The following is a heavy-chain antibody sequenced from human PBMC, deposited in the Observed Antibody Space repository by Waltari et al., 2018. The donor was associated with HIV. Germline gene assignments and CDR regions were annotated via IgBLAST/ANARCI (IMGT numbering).Heavy chain of an antibody. CDR2: IYYSGST. V-gene: IGHV4-59*01. CDR1: GGSISTYY. D-gene: IGHD6-19*01. J-gene: IGHJ4*02. Sequence: QVHLQESGPGLVKPSETLSLTCTVSGGSISTYYWSWIRQSPGKGLEWIGYIYYSGSTNYNAPLQSRVTISVDTSKNQFSLKLNSVTAVDTAVYYCARIKPVGAVAGPFDYWGQGTLVTVSS. CDR3: ARIKPVGAVAGPFDY.